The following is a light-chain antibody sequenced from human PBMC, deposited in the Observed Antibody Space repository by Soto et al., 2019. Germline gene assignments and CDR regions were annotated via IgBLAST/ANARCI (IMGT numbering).Light chain of an antibody. CDR3: QSYDSSLRTVV. CDR1: VSNIGARYD. Sequence: QSVLTQPPSVSGAPGQRVAISCAGGVSNIGARYDVHWYQQFPGTAPKLLIYDNDIRPSGVPDRFSGSKSGTSASLAISGLHVEDEADYYCQSYDSSLRTVVFGGGTQLTVL. J-gene: IGLJ2*01. V-gene: IGLV1-40*01. CDR2: DND.